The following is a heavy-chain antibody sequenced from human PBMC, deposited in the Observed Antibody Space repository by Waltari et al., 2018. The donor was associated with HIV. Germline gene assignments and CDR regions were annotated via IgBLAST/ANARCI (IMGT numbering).Heavy chain of an antibody. CDR2: LYVPTTGTDR. D-gene: IGHD4-17*01. Sequence: EVQLVESGGGLFRPGGSLRLSCAVSGFNVSSDYMTWVRQPPGKGLEWVSNLYVPTTGTDRFYAPSVKGRFTISRDNSENTRYLQMSGLRAEDTAIYYCVRGSLMTTAAPWGQGTLVTVSS. J-gene: IGHJ5*02. CDR1: GFNVSSDY. V-gene: IGHV3-53*03. CDR3: VRGSLMTTAAP.